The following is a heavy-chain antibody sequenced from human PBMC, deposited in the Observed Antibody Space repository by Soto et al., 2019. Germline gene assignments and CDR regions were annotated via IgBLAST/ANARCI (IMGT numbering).Heavy chain of an antibody. CDR2: IWYDGTNK. CDR3: ARGPMTTVTTWGDWYFDL. Sequence: QVQLVESGGGVVQPGRSLRLSCATSGFTFSSYGMHWVRQGPGKGLEWVAVIWYDGTNKYYADSVNGRFTISRDDXKXTXSLKMNSLRAEETAVYYWARGPMTTVTTWGDWYFDLWGRGTLVTVSS. CDR1: GFTFSSYG. J-gene: IGHJ2*01. D-gene: IGHD4-17*01. V-gene: IGHV3-33*01.